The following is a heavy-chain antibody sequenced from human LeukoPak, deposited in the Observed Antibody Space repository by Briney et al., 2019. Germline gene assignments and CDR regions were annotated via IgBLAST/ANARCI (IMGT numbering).Heavy chain of an antibody. CDR1: GFTFSSYA. CDR3: AKGVTTHYYYYGMDV. CDR2: ISGSGGSI. Sequence: GSLRLSCAASGFTFSSYAMGWVRQAPGKGLEWVSAISGSGGSIGYADSLKGRFTISRDNAKNSLYLQMNSLRAEDTALYYCAKGVTTHYYYYGMDVWGQGTTVTVSS. J-gene: IGHJ6*02. D-gene: IGHD4-11*01. V-gene: IGHV3-23*01.